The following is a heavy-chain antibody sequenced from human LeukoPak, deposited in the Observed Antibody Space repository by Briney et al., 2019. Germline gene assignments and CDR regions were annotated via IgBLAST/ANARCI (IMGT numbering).Heavy chain of an antibody. CDR3: ARRSYEGSTSAFDI. CDR2: TYPGDSDT. J-gene: IGHJ3*02. Sequence: GESLKISCRYSGYSFASYWFGWVRHMPGKGLEWIGVTYPGDSDTRYSPSFEGQVTISGDKSTSSAFLQWSSLRASDTAMYYCARRSYEGSTSAFDIWGQGTMDIVSA. CDR1: GYSFASYW. D-gene: IGHD5-12*01. V-gene: IGHV5-51*01.